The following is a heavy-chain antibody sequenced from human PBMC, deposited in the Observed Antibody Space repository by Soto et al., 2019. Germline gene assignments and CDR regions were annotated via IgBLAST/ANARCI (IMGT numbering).Heavy chain of an antibody. Sequence: GGSLRLSXAASGFTFSSYAMSWVRQAPGKGLEWVSTISGSGGSTYYADSVKGRFTISRDNSKNTLDLQMNSLRAEDTAVYYCAKVSSSGSYDGFDIWGQGTMVTVSS. D-gene: IGHD1-26*01. V-gene: IGHV3-23*01. CDR1: GFTFSSYA. CDR2: ISGSGGST. CDR3: AKVSSSGSYDGFDI. J-gene: IGHJ3*02.